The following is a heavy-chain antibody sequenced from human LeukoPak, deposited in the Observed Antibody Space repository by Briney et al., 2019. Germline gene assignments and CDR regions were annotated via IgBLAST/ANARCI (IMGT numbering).Heavy chain of an antibody. J-gene: IGHJ6*02. Sequence: GGSLRLSCAASGFTFSTYWMHWVRQAPGKGLVWVSRNNGDGSSSTYADSVKGRFTISRGNAKNTLYLQMNSLRTEDTAVYYCTRNPGMDVWGQGTTVTVSS. CDR2: NNGDGSSS. CDR3: TRNPGMDV. V-gene: IGHV3-74*01. CDR1: GFTFSTYW.